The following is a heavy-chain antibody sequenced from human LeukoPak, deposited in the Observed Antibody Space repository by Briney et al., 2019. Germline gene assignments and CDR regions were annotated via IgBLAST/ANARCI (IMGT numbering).Heavy chain of an antibody. D-gene: IGHD3-10*01. CDR3: AVPPLSGTGSSRPLAGVDV. V-gene: IGHV3-48*04. J-gene: IGHJ6*02. Sequence: PGGSLRLSCAASGFTVSIYSLNWVRQAPGKGLEWVAYIGRSGDRTTKYADSVKGRFTISRDNAEDSLFLQMNSLRVEGTAVYYCAVPPLSGTGSSRPLAGVDVWGQGTTVTVSS. CDR2: IGRSGDRTT. CDR1: GFTVSIYS.